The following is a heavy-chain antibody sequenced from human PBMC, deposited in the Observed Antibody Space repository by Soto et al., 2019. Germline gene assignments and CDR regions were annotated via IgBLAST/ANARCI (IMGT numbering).Heavy chain of an antibody. D-gene: IGHD2-15*01. Sequence: GGSLRLSCAASGFTFSSSSMNWVRQAPGKGLEWVSYISSTSSTIYYADSVKGRFTISRDNAKNSLYLQMNSLRDEDTAVYYCARDSSFRGEHINWFDPWGQGTLVTVSS. J-gene: IGHJ5*02. V-gene: IGHV3-48*02. CDR3: ARDSSFRGEHINWFDP. CDR2: ISSTSSTI. CDR1: GFTFSSSS.